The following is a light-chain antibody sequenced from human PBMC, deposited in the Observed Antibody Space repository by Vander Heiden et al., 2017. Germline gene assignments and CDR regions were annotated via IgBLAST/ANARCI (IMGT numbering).Light chain of an antibody. J-gene: IGKJ5*01. Sequence: DIQTTQSPSSLSASVGDRVTITCRASQSISSYLNWYQQKPGKAPKLLIYAASSLQSGVPSRFSGSGSGTDFTLTISRLQPEDFATYYCQQSDSTLFTFGQGTQLEIK. CDR2: AAS. CDR3: QQSDSTLFT. CDR1: QSISSY. V-gene: IGKV1-39*01.